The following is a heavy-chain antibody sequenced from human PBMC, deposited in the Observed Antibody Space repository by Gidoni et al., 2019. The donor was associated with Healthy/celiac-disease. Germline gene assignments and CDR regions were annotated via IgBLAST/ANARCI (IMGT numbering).Heavy chain of an antibody. CDR1: GGTFSRYA. V-gene: IGHV1-69*04. CDR2: IIPILGIA. CDR3: ARTGGSVVPAAIHPEEYYYYGMDV. Sequence: QVQLVQSGAEVKKPGSSVKVSCKASGGTFSRYAISWVRPAPGQGLEWMGRIIPILGIANYAQKFQGRVTITADKSTSTAYMELSSLRSEDTAVYYCARTGGSVVPAAIHPEEYYYYGMDVWGQGTTVTVSS. J-gene: IGHJ6*02. D-gene: IGHD2-2*02.